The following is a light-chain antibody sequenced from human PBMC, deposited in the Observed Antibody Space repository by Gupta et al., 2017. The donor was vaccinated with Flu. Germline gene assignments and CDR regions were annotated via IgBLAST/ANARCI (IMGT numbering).Light chain of an antibody. Sequence: PATLSLSPGERGTLSCRTSQSVGIFLAWYQKKPGQPPRLLKYDVSTRAPGIPPRFGGSGSATDFTLTISSLEHEDCAVYFCQQRTCRRFTFGPGTRLEI. V-gene: IGKV3-11*01. CDR1: QSVGIF. CDR2: DVS. J-gene: IGKJ2*01. CDR3: QQRTCRRFT.